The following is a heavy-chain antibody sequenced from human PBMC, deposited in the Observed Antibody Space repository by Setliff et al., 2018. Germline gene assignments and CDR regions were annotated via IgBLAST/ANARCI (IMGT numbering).Heavy chain of an antibody. Sequence: ASVKVSCKASGYTFTSYDINWVRQATGQRLEWMGWINAANGNTEYSQKFQGRVTMTTDTSTSTAYMELRSLRSDDTAVYYCAREVGPLWFGALDYYYYYYGMDVWGQGTTVTVSS. J-gene: IGHJ6*02. CDR3: AREVGPLWFGALDYYYYYYGMDV. D-gene: IGHD3-10*01. V-gene: IGHV1-18*01. CDR1: GYTFTSYD. CDR2: INAANGNT.